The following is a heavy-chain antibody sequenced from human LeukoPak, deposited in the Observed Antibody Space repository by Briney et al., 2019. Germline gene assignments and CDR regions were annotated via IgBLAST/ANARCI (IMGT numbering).Heavy chain of an antibody. CDR1: GYTFTGYY. D-gene: IGHD2-2*01. Sequence: ASVKVSCKASGYTFTGYYMHWVRQAPGQGLEWMGWINPNSGGTNYAQKFQGRVTMTRDTSISTAYMELSRLRSDDTAVYYCVRGGEDIVVVPAAPYNWFDPWGQGTLVTVSS. CDR2: INPNSGGT. J-gene: IGHJ5*02. V-gene: IGHV1-2*02. CDR3: VRGGEDIVVVPAAPYNWFDP.